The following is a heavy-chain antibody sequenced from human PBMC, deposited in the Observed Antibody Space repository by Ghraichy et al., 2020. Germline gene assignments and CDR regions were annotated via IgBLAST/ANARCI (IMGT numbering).Heavy chain of an antibody. Sequence: GGSLRLSCAASGFTFDDYAMHWVRQAPGKGLEWVSLISGDGGSTHYADSVKGRFTISRDNSKNSLYLQMNSLRTEDTALYYCAKGSMVLEVIMHDSWGQGTLVTVSS. J-gene: IGHJ5*01. CDR3: AKGSMVLEVIMHDS. V-gene: IGHV3-43*02. CDR2: ISGDGGST. D-gene: IGHD3-10*01. CDR1: GFTFDDYA.